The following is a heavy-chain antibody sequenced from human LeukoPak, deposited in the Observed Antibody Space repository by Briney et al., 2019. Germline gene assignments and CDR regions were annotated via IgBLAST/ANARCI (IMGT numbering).Heavy chain of an antibody. V-gene: IGHV4-39*01. CDR3: ARLVSYDVLTENFYKYYMGV. D-gene: IGHD3-9*01. Sequence: SETLSLTCTVSSGSISSNNYYWGWIRQPPGKGLEWIGSIYYTGSTFYNPSLKSRVTMSLDALKNQFTLKVTSVTATDTAVYYCARLVSYDVLTENFYKYYMGVWGKGTTVTVSS. CDR1: SGSISSNNYY. J-gene: IGHJ6*03. CDR2: IYYTGST.